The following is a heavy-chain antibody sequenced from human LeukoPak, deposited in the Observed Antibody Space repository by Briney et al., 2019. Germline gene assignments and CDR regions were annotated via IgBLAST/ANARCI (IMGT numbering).Heavy chain of an antibody. J-gene: IGHJ4*02. V-gene: IGHV4-59*01. Sequence: SETLSLTCTVSGGSISSYYWSWIRQPPGKGLEWIGYIYYSGSTNYNPSLKSRVTISVDTSKNQFSLKLSSVTAADTAVYYCARGRRWFGEEYYLDYWGQGTLVTVSS. CDR1: GGSISSYY. D-gene: IGHD3-10*01. CDR2: IYYSGST. CDR3: ARGRRWFGEEYYLDY.